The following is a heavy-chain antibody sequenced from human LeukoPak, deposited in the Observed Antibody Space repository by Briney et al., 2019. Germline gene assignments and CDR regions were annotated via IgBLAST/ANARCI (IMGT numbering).Heavy chain of an antibody. CDR2: ISSDGGST. CDR1: GFTFSSYA. V-gene: IGHV3-64D*09. CDR3: MKMAGCSYGYRGDGLDY. Sequence: PGGSLRLSCSASGFTFSSYAMHWVRQAPGKGLEYVSVISSDGGSTYYADSVKGRFTISRDNSKNTLHLQMSSLRAEVTAVYYCMKMAGCSYGYRGDGLDYWGQGTLVTVSS. J-gene: IGHJ4*02. D-gene: IGHD5-18*01.